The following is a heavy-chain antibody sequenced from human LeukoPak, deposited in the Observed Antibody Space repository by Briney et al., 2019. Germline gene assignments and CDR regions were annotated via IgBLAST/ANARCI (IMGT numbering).Heavy chain of an antibody. CDR3: AKSGYNRFDY. CDR2: ISSSGSYI. V-gene: IGHV3-21*04. CDR1: GFAFSSYS. Sequence: GGSLRLSCAASGFAFSSYSMNWVRQAPGKGLEWVSSISSSGSYIFYADSVKGRLTISRDNAKNSLYLQMSSLRAEDTAVYYCAKSGYNRFDYWGQGTRVTVSS. J-gene: IGHJ4*02. D-gene: IGHD5-24*01.